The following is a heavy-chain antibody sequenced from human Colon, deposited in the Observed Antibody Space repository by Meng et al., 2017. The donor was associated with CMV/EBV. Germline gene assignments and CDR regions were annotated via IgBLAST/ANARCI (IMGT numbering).Heavy chain of an antibody. CDR2: MDPTTGRT. CDR3: ASHSSYVWGSHH. Sequence: QVPLVHSGAEVRMPGASVKVPCEASGYSFTGYYIHWVRQAPGQGLEWMGWMDPTTGRTDYAQKFQGTVTMTRDTSISTAYLELSRLTSDDTAVYYCASHSSYVWGSHHWGQGTLVTVSS. CDR1: GYSFTGYY. J-gene: IGHJ1*01. V-gene: IGHV1-2*02. D-gene: IGHD3-16*01.